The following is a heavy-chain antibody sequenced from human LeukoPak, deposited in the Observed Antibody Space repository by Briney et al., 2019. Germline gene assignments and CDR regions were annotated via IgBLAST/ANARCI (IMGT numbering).Heavy chain of an antibody. CDR1: GFTFSSYG. V-gene: IGHV3-30*18. D-gene: IGHD6-19*01. Sequence: PGGSLRLSCAASGFTFSSYGMHWVRQAPGKGLEWVAVISYVGSNKYYADSVKGRFTISRDNSKNTLYLQMNSLRAEDTAVYYCAKDLIAVAGRDWYFDLWGRGTLVTVSS. CDR3: AKDLIAVAGRDWYFDL. J-gene: IGHJ2*01. CDR2: ISYVGSNK.